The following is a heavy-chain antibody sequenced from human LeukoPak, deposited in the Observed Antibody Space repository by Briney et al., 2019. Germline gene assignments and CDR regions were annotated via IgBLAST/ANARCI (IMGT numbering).Heavy chain of an antibody. CDR3: ARIAVAGTDFDY. J-gene: IGHJ4*02. D-gene: IGHD6-19*01. CDR1: GGSISSYY. CDR2: IYYSGST. V-gene: IGHV4-59*01. Sequence: SETLSLTCTVSGGSISSYYWSWIRQPPGKGLEWIGYIYYSGSTNYNPSLKSRVTISVDTSKNQFSLKLSSVTAADTDVYYCARIAVAGTDFDYWGQGTLVTVSS.